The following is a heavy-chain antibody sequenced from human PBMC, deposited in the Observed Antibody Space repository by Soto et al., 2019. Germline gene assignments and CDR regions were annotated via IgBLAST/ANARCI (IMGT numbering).Heavy chain of an antibody. CDR1: GGSIRSNS. CDR2: IYYSGST. V-gene: IGHV4-59*08. CDR3: ARRYGSCFDY. J-gene: IGHJ4*02. Sequence: QVQLQESGPGLVKPSEPLPFTSTVSGGSIRSNSWSWFRHPPGKGLEWIGYIYYSGSTNYNPSLKSRVTISVDTSKNQFSLKLSSVTAADTAVYYCARRYGSCFDYWGQGTLVTVSS. D-gene: IGHD5-18*01.